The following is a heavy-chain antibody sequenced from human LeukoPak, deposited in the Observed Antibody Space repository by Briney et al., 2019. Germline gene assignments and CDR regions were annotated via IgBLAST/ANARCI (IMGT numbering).Heavy chain of an antibody. CDR3: ARRRLGGDGAAGSWYSDAFDI. J-gene: IGHJ3*02. V-gene: IGHV4-34*01. CDR2: INHSGST. Sequence: SETLSLTCAVYGGSFSGYYWSWIRQPPGKGLEWIGEINHSGSTNYNPSLKSRVTISVDTSKNQFSLKLSSVTAADTAVYYCARRRLGGDGAAGSWYSDAFDIWGQGTMVTVSS. D-gene: IGHD6-13*01. CDR1: GGSFSGYY.